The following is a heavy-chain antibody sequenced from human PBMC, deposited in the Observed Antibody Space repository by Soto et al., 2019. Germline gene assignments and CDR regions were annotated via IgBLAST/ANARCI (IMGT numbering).Heavy chain of an antibody. CDR1: GGSISSYY. CDR3: ARGSGTRDFWSGYYLYYFDY. Sequence: SETLSLTCTVSGGSISSYYWSWIRQPPGKGLEWIGYIYYSGSTNYNPSLKSRVTISVDTSKDQFSLKLSSVTAADTAVYYCARGSGTRDFWSGYYLYYFDYWGRGTLVTVSS. D-gene: IGHD3-3*01. V-gene: IGHV4-59*01. CDR2: IYYSGST. J-gene: IGHJ4*02.